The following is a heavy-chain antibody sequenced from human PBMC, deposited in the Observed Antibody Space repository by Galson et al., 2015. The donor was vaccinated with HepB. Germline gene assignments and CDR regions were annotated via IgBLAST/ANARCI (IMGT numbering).Heavy chain of an antibody. Sequence: SLRLSCAASGFTFSSYGMHWVHQAPGKGLEYVSAISSNGGSIHYADSVKGRFSISRDNSKNTLYLQMNSLRAEGTAVYYCAKEYYHDSSGHYYFEHWGQGTLVTVSS. D-gene: IGHD3-22*01. CDR3: AKEYYHDSSGHYYFEH. J-gene: IGHJ4*02. V-gene: IGHV3-64D*06. CDR1: GFTFSSYG. CDR2: ISSNGGSI.